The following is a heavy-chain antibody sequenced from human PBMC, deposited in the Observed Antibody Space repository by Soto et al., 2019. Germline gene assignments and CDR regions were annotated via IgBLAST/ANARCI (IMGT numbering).Heavy chain of an antibody. J-gene: IGHJ6*02. CDR1: GFTFSSYG. CDR3: AEERYSSGWYSYYYYGMDV. V-gene: IGHV3-30*18. Sequence: GGSLRLSCAASGFTFSSYGMHWVRQAPGKGLEWVAVISYDGSNKYYADSVKGRFTISRDNSKNTLYLQMNSLRAEDTAVYYCAEERYSSGWYSYYYYGMDVWGQGTTVTVSS. D-gene: IGHD6-19*01. CDR2: ISYDGSNK.